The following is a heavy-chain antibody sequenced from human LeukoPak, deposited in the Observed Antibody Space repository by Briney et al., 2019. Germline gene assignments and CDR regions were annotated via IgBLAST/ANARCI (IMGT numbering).Heavy chain of an antibody. CDR3: AKDFSSSWQFDP. J-gene: IGHJ5*02. CDR2: ISETSSHT. CDR1: GFTFSSNA. Sequence: GGSLRLSCAASGFTFSSNAMTWVRQAPRQGLEWVSSISETSSHTFYADSVKGRFTISRDNTKNTLFLQMNSLRVEDTAMYYCAKDFSSSWQFDPWGQGTLVTVSS. V-gene: IGHV3-23*01. D-gene: IGHD6-13*01.